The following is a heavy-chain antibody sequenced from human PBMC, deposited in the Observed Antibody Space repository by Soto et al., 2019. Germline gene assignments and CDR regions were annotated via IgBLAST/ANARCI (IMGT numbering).Heavy chain of an antibody. CDR3: ARDADYDDSSGHPDY. CDR2: ISSSSSYI. V-gene: IGHV3-21*01. Sequence: EVQLVESGGGLVKPGGSLSLSCAASGFTFSSYSMNWVRQAPGKALDWVSSISSSSSYIYYADSVKGRFTISRDNAKNSLYLQMNSLRAEDTAVYYCARDADYDDSSGHPDYWGQGTLVTVSS. D-gene: IGHD3-22*01. J-gene: IGHJ4*02. CDR1: GFTFSSYS.